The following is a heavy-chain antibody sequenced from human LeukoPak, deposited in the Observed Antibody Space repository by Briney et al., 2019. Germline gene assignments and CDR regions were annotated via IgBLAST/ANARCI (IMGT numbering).Heavy chain of an antibody. CDR3: AREIAELDY. Sequence: ASVKVSCKASGYTFTGYYMHWVRQAPGQGLEWMGWINPNSGGTNYAQKFQGRVTMTRDTSTSTVYMELSSLRSEDTAVYYCAREIAELDYWGQGTLVTVSS. J-gene: IGHJ4*02. CDR2: INPNSGGT. CDR1: GYTFTGYY. V-gene: IGHV1-2*02. D-gene: IGHD6-13*01.